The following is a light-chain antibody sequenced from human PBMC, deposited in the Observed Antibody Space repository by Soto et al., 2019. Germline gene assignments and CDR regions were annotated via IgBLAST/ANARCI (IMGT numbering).Light chain of an antibody. V-gene: IGLV2-14*03. CDR1: SSDIGGSNY. Sequence: QSALTQPASVSGSPGQSITISCAGTSSDIGGSNYVSWYQQHPGKAPKLMSYGVSNRPSGVSNRFSGSKSGNTASLTISGLQAEDEADYFCYSSRSSSSTFYVFGTGTKLTVL. CDR3: YSSRSSSSTFYV. J-gene: IGLJ1*01. CDR2: GVS.